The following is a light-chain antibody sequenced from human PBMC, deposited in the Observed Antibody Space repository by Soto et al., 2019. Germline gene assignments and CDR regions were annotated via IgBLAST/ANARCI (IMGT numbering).Light chain of an antibody. CDR3: QQQGT. J-gene: IGKJ2*01. V-gene: IGKV3-20*01. CDR1: RSLSSSY. CDR2: AAS. Sequence: EIVLTQSPGTLSLSPGERATLSCRATRSLSSSYVVWYQQKPGQAPRLLIYAASRRATGIPDRFSGSGSATEYTLTISRWEPEDFAVYYGQQQGTVGEGTKLEIK.